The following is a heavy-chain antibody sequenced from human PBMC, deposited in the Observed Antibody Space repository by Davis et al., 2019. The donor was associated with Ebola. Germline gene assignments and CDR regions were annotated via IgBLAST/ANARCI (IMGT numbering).Heavy chain of an antibody. Sequence: GESLKISCKGSGYSFTSYWISWVRQLPGKGLEWMGRIDPSDSYTNYSPSFQGNVTISADKSISTAYLQWSSLKASDTAMYYCARLGVVVPAAIRNYYYGMDVWGQGTTVTVSS. CDR3: ARLGVVVPAAIRNYYYGMDV. CDR1: GYSFTSYW. CDR2: IDPSDSYT. J-gene: IGHJ6*02. D-gene: IGHD2-2*02. V-gene: IGHV5-10-1*01.